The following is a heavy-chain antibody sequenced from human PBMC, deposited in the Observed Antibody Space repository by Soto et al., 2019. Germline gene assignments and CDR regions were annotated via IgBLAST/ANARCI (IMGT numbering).Heavy chain of an antibody. D-gene: IGHD5-12*01. J-gene: IGHJ3*02. Sequence: SVKVSCKASGGTFSSYAISWVRQAPGQGLEWMGGIIPIFGTANYAQKFQGRVTITADESTSTAYMELSSLRSEDTAVYYCAIAGDGYNGGAFDIWGQGTMVTVSS. CDR1: GGTFSSYA. CDR3: AIAGDGYNGGAFDI. CDR2: IIPIFGTA. V-gene: IGHV1-69*13.